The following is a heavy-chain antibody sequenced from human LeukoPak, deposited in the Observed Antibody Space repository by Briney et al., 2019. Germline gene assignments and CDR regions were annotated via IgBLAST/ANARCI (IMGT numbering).Heavy chain of an antibody. CDR1: GFALSTYT. V-gene: IGHV3-23*01. J-gene: IGHJ3*02. D-gene: IGHD2-21*02. Sequence: GGSLRLSCAASGFALSTYTINWVRQAPGKGLEWXSAIFDRGTTFYADSVKGRFTISKDSAKNILYLQMDNLRVEDTALYFCAKDRLPDGIWTFDKWGQGTMVTVSS. CDR3: AKDRLPDGIWTFDK. CDR2: IFDRGTT.